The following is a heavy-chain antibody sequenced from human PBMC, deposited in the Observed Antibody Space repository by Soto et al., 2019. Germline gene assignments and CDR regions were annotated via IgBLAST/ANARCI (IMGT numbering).Heavy chain of an antibody. CDR2: MNPNSGNT. CDR3: ARGLRLAARPSPPLDP. V-gene: IGHV1-8*01. J-gene: IGHJ5*02. CDR1: GYTFTSYD. Sequence: GASVKVSCKASGYTFTSYDINWVRQATGQGLEWMGWMNPNSGNTGYAQKFQGRVTMTRNTSIGTAYMELSSLRSEDTAVYYCARGLRLAARPSPPLDPWGQGTLVTVSS. D-gene: IGHD6-6*01.